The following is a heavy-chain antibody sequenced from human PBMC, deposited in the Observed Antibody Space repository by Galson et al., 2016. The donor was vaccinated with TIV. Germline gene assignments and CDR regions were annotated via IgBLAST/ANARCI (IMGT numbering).Heavy chain of an antibody. CDR1: GFSFRNYG. Sequence: SLRLSCAVSGFSFRNYGMNWVRQAPGQGLEWVSGIYGSGSRSFYADSVKGRFTISRDNSKYTLYLQMNSLRAEDTAVYYCAKVSRDGDYYVYDVDVWGHGTTVTVSS. CDR3: AKVSRDGDYYVYDVDV. V-gene: IGHV3-23*01. D-gene: IGHD4-17*01. CDR2: IYGSGSRS. J-gene: IGHJ6*02.